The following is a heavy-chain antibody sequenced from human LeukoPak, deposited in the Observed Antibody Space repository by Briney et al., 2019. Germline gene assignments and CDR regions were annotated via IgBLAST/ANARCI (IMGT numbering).Heavy chain of an antibody. Sequence: ASVKVSCKASGYTFTSYDTNWVRQATGQGLEWMGWMNPNSGNTGYAQKFQGRVTMTRNTSISTAYMELSSLRAEDTAVYYCARGGRWLQPNWFDPWGQGTLVTVSS. V-gene: IGHV1-8*01. D-gene: IGHD5-24*01. J-gene: IGHJ5*02. CDR1: GYTFTSYD. CDR3: ARGGRWLQPNWFDP. CDR2: MNPNSGNT.